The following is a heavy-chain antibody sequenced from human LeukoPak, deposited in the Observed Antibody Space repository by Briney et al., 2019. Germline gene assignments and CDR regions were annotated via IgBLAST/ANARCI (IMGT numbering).Heavy chain of an antibody. V-gene: IGHV3-64*01. CDR1: GLTFSSYA. J-gene: IGHJ3*02. Sequence: GGFLRLSCAACGLTFSSYAMHWVRQAPGKGLEYVSAISSNGGSTYYANSVKGRFTISRDNYKNTLYLQMGSLRAEDMAVYYCAIPMRGAYYYNSSGSFDIWGQGTMVTVPS. CDR2: ISSNGGST. D-gene: IGHD3-22*01. CDR3: AIPMRGAYYYNSSGSFDI.